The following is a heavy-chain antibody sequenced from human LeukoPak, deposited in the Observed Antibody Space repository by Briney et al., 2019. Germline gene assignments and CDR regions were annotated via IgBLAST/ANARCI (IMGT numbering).Heavy chain of an antibody. D-gene: IGHD3-10*01. V-gene: IGHV1-46*01. CDR1: AYTFSGYL. CDR2: IDPSGGST. Sequence: ASVKVSCKASAYTFSGYLMHWVRQAPGQGLEWMGIIDPSGGSTVYAQKFQGRVTMTRDTSTSTVYMELSSLRSDDTAVYYCARDLGLRGVTNWFDPWGQGTLVTVFS. J-gene: IGHJ5*02. CDR3: ARDLGLRGVTNWFDP.